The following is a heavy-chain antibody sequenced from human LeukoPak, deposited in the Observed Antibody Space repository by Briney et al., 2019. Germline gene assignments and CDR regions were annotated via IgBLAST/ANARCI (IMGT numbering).Heavy chain of an antibody. J-gene: IGHJ5*02. D-gene: IGHD6-13*01. CDR1: GGSFSGYY. CDR2: INHSGST. CDR3: ARLHIAAAVRWFDP. V-gene: IGHV4-34*01. Sequence: SETLSLTCAVYGGSFSGYYWSWTRQPPGKGLEWIGEINHSGSTNYNPSLKSRVTISVDTSKNQFSLKLSSVTAADTAVYYCARLHIAAAVRWFDPWGQGTLVTVSS.